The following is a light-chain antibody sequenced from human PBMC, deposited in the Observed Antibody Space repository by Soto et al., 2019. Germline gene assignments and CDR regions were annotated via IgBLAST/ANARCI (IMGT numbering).Light chain of an antibody. CDR1: SSNVGSYNF. V-gene: IGLV2-23*02. Sequence: QSALTQPASVSGSPGQSISISCTGTSSNVGSYNFVSWYQQHPGEAPQLILYEVSQRPSGVSNRFSASKSGNTASLTISGLQAEDEAHYYCCSYAGGGSVVFGGGTKLTVL. J-gene: IGLJ3*02. CDR3: CSYAGGGSVV. CDR2: EVS.